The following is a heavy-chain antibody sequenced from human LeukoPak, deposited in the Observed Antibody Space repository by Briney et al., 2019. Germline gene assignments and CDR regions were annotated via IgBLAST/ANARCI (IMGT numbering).Heavy chain of an antibody. CDR3: ATNTGFDL. CDR1: AFTFSGFA. Sequence: AGGSLRLSCAASAFTFSGFALSWVRQAPGKGLEWVSTIKGGSGGTYYADSVKGRFTVSRDISKNMLYLQMNSLRVEDTAVYYCATNTGFDLWGQGTLVTVSS. J-gene: IGHJ4*02. D-gene: IGHD5-18*01. V-gene: IGHV3-23*01. CDR2: IKGGSGGT.